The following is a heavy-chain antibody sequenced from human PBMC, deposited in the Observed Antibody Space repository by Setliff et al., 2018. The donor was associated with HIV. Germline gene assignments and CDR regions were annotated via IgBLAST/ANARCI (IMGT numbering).Heavy chain of an antibody. Sequence: LSLTCTVSGDPISSGSYYWGWIRQPPGKGLEWIGSMYYSGTTYYNPSLKSRVTISVDTFKTQFSLKLNSVTAADTAVYYCGRAPDYWGQGTLVTVSS. CDR2: MYYSGTT. J-gene: IGHJ4*02. V-gene: IGHV4-39*01. CDR3: GRAPDY. CDR1: GDPISSGSYY.